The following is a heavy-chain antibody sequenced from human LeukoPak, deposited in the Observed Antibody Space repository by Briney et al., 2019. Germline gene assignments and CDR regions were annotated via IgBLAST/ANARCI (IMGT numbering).Heavy chain of an antibody. D-gene: IGHD6-13*01. Sequence: GGSLRLSCAASGFTFSSYSMNWVRQAPGKGLEWVSSISSSSGYIYYADSVKGRFTISRDNSKNTLYLQMNSLRAEDTAVYYCAKTWEAAAGGDYWGQGTLVTVSS. CDR1: GFTFSSYS. V-gene: IGHV3-21*04. CDR2: ISSSSGYI. CDR3: AKTWEAAAGGDY. J-gene: IGHJ4*02.